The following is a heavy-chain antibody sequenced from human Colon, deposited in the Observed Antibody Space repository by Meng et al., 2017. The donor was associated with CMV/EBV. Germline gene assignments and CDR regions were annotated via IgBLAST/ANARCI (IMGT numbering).Heavy chain of an antibody. J-gene: IGHJ4*02. V-gene: IGHV4-39*07. CDR3: ARDLTNKWFYY. D-gene: IGHD1-26*01. CDR2: MYFSGIA. CDR1: GAPISRGSHS. Sequence: QMQLQESGPGLVKPAETLSLTCTASGAPISRGSHSWAWFRQPPGKRLEWIGSMYFSGIADYNPSLKSRVTISLHATQKQFSLRLTSVTAADSAVYFCARDLTNKWFYYWGQGTLVTVSS.